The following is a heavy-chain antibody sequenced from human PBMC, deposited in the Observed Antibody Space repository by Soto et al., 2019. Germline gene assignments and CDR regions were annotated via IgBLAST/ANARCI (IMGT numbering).Heavy chain of an antibody. V-gene: IGHV1-8*01. CDR1: GYTFTSYD. CDR2: VNPNSGNT. J-gene: IGHJ6*02. Sequence: QVQLVQSGAEVKKPGASVKVSCKASGYTFTSYDINWVRQATGQGLEWMGWVNPNSGNTGYAQKFQGRVTMTRNTPIRTADMELSSLRFVDTAVYYCVHYSYYGMDVWCQGTTVTVSS. CDR3: VHYSYYGMDV.